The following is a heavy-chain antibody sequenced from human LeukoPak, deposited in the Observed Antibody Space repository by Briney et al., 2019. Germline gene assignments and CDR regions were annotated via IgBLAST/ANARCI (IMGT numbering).Heavy chain of an antibody. D-gene: IGHD3-10*01. J-gene: IGHJ4*02. CDR3: ARDKGFGELYY. V-gene: IGHV3-21*01. Sequence: GGSLRLSCAASGFTFSSYSMNWVRQAPGKGLEWVSSISSSSSYIYYADSVKGRFTISRDNAKNSLYLQMNSLRAEDTAVYYCARDKGFGELYYWGQGTLSPSPQ. CDR2: ISSSSSYI. CDR1: GFTFSSYS.